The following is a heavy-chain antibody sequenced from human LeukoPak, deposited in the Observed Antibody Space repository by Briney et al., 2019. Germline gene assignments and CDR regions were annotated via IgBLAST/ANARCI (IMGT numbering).Heavy chain of an antibody. Sequence: SETLSLTCAVYGGSFSGYYWSWIRQPPGKGLEWIGEINHSGSTNYNPSLKSRVTISVDTSKNQFSLKLSSVTAADTAVYYCAREHMVRGVINRWGQGALVTVSS. V-gene: IGHV4-34*01. CDR1: GGSFSGYY. D-gene: IGHD3-10*01. CDR2: INHSGST. J-gene: IGHJ4*02. CDR3: AREHMVRGVINR.